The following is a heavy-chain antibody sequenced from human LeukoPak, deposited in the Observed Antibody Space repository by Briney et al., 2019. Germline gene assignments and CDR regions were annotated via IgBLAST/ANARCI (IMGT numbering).Heavy chain of an antibody. J-gene: IGHJ4*02. CDR2: ISLTGLT. CDR3: SRENGAFSPFGY. CDR1: GGSISNTNW. D-gene: IGHD2-8*01. Sequence: PSGTLSLTCGVSGGSISNTNWWSWVRQPPGQVLEWIGGISLTGLTHYTPSLECRVTVSLDKSNNQLSLNLTSVTAADTAVYYCSRENGAFSPFGYWGQGTLVTVSS. V-gene: IGHV4-4*02.